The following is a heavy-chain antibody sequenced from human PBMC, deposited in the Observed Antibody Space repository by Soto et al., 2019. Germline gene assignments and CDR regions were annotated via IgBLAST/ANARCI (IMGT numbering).Heavy chain of an antibody. CDR2: ISGSGGST. D-gene: IGHD6-13*01. Sequence: GESLKISFAASGFTFSSYAMSWVRQAPGKGLEWVSAISGSGGSTYYADSVKGRFTISRDNSKNTLYLQMNSLRAEDTAVYYCAKGDIAAADNDAFDIWGQGTMVTVSS. J-gene: IGHJ3*02. CDR3: AKGDIAAADNDAFDI. CDR1: GFTFSSYA. V-gene: IGHV3-23*01.